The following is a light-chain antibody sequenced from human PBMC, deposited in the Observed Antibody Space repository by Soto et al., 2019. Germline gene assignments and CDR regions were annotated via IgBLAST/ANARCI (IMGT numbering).Light chain of an antibody. CDR1: QTIIRY. Sequence: DIQMTQSPSSLSASVGDRVSITCRASQTIIRYLSWYQQKPGKAPKLLISAASSLHSGVSSRFNGSRSGTDFTLTISSLQSDDFATYYCQQTYSTPWTFGLGTKVEMK. V-gene: IGKV1-39*01. J-gene: IGKJ1*01. CDR2: AAS. CDR3: QQTYSTPWT.